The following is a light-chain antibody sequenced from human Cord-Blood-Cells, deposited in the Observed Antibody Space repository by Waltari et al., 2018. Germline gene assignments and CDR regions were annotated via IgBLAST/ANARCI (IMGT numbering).Light chain of an antibody. CDR1: SGINVGTYR. J-gene: IGLJ1*01. CDR3: MIWHSSAYV. Sequence: QAVLTQPSSLSASPGASASLTCTLRSGINVGTYRIYWYQQKPGSPPQYLLRYKSDSDKRHGSGVPSRFSGSKDASANAGILLISGLQSEDEADYYCMIWHSSAYVFGTGTKVTVL. CDR2: YKSDSDK. V-gene: IGLV5-45*03.